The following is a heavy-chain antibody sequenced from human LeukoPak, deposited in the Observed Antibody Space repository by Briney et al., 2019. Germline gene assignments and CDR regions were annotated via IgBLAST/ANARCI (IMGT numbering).Heavy chain of an antibody. CDR1: GGSFSGYY. CDR2: INHSGST. Sequence: SETLSLTCAVYGGSFSGYYWSWIRQPPGKGLEWIGEINHSGSTNYNPSLKSRVTISVDTSKTQFSLKLSSVTAADTAVYYCARDNGGSYYFDYWGQGTLVTVSS. J-gene: IGHJ4*02. D-gene: IGHD1-26*01. V-gene: IGHV4-34*01. CDR3: ARDNGGSYYFDY.